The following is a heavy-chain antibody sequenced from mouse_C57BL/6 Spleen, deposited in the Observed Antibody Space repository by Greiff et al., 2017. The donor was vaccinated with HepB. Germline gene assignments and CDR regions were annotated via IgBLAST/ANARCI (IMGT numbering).Heavy chain of an antibody. CDR1: GYTFTSYW. Sequence: VQLQQSGAELVKPGASVKMSCKASGYTFTSYWITWVKQRPGQGLEWIGDIYPGSGSTNYNEKFKSKATLTVDTSSSTAYMQLSSLTSEDSAVYYCARSPYYYGSSYGAMDYWGQGTSVTVSS. CDR2: IYPGSGST. J-gene: IGHJ4*01. D-gene: IGHD1-1*01. V-gene: IGHV1-55*01. CDR3: ARSPYYYGSSYGAMDY.